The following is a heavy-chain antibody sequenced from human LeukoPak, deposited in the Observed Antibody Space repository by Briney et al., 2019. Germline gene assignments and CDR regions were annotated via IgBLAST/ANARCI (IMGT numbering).Heavy chain of an antibody. Sequence: GGSLRLSCAASGFTFGSYSMNWVRQAPGKGLEWVSSISSSSSDIYYGDSMKDRFTISRDNAKNSLYLHLNSLRAEDTAVYYCASEGLGYWGQGTLVTVSS. CDR3: ASEGLGY. CDR1: GFTFGSYS. V-gene: IGHV3-21*06. J-gene: IGHJ4*02. CDR2: ISSSSSDI.